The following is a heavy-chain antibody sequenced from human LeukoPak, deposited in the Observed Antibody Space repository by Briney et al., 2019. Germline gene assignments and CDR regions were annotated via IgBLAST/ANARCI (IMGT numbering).Heavy chain of an antibody. CDR1: GGSISSSSYY. J-gene: IGHJ4*02. CDR2: IYYSGST. V-gene: IGHV4-39*07. Sequence: SETLSLTCTVSGGSISSSSYYWGWIRQPPGKGLEWIGSIYYSGSTYYNPSLKSRVTISVDTSKNQFSLKLSSVTAADTAVYYCARGSLAAGPIDYWGRGTLVTVSS. CDR3: ARGSLAAGPIDY.